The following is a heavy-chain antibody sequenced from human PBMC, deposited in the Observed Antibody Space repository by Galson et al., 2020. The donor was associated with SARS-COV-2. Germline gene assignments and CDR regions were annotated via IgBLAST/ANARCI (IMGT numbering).Heavy chain of an antibody. J-gene: IGHJ4*02. V-gene: IGHV3-7*01. CDR1: GFSFNDYW. Sequence: GESLKISCVASGFSFNDYWMTWVRQAPGKGLEWVANIKQDGSEIYYVDSVKGRFTISRDNTMDSLYLQMSSLRAEDTAVYFCARSFYYGAYFDYWGQGAMVTVSS. CDR3: ARSFYYGAYFDY. D-gene: IGHD3-3*01. CDR2: IKQDGSEI.